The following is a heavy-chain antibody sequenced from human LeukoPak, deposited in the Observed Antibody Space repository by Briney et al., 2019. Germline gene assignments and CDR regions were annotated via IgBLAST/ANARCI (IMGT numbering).Heavy chain of an antibody. CDR2: ISAYNGNT. V-gene: IGHV1-18*01. D-gene: IGHD6-13*01. CDR1: GYTFTSYG. CDR3: ARGRTFSSSWYRSDYYYYMDV. Sequence: ASVKVSCKASGYTFTSYGISWVRQAPGQGLEWMGWISAYNGNTNYAQKLQGRVTMTTDTSTSTAYMELRSLRSDDTAVYYCARGRTFSSSWYRSDYYYYMDVWGKGTTVTVSS. J-gene: IGHJ6*03.